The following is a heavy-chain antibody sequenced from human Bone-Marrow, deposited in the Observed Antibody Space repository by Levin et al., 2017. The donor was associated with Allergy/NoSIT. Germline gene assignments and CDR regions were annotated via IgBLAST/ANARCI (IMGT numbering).Heavy chain of an antibody. Sequence: SETLSLTCSVSGYSISSGGYHWSWIRQHPGKGLECIGYISHTGSTYYTPSLKSRLTIPVDTSQNRFSLKLNSVTGAATALNYCARLRVGTAGALRWFDPWGQGSMVTVSS. V-gene: IGHV4-31*03. J-gene: IGHJ5*02. CDR1: GYSISSGGYH. D-gene: IGHD1-26*01. CDR3: ARLRVGTAGALRWFDP. CDR2: ISHTGST.